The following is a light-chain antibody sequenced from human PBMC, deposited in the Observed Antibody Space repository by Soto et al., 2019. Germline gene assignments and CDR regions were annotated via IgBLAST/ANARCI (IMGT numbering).Light chain of an antibody. CDR2: DVS. CDR1: SSDVGGYNY. CDR3: NSYTTSNTRQIV. J-gene: IGLJ1*01. Sequence: QSVPTQPASVSGSPGQSITISCTGTSSDVGGYNYVSWYQQHPGKAPKFMIYDVSNRPSGVSTRFSGSKSGNTASLTTSGLQAEDEADYYCNSYTTSNTRQIVFGTGTKVTVL. V-gene: IGLV2-14*01.